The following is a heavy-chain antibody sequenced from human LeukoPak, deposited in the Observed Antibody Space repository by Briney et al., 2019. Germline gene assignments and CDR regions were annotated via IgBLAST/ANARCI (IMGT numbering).Heavy chain of an antibody. D-gene: IGHD5-24*01. CDR1: GFTFSSYG. V-gene: IGHV3-30*18. Sequence: PGGSLRLSCAASGFTFSSYGMHWVRQAPGKGLEWVAVISYDGSNKYYADSVKGRFTISRDNSKNTLYLQMNSLRAEDTAVYYCAKGSGYNLYPLGYWGQGTLVTVSS. CDR3: AKGSGYNLYPLGY. J-gene: IGHJ4*02. CDR2: ISYDGSNK.